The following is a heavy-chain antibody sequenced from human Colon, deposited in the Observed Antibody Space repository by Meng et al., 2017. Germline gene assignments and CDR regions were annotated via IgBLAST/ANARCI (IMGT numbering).Heavy chain of an antibody. D-gene: IGHD2-15*01. CDR1: GGTFSSYA. CDR2: IIPIFGTA. V-gene: IGHV1-69*05. J-gene: IGHJ5*01. Sequence: SVMVFCKASGGTFSSYAISWVRQAPGQGREWMGGIIPIFGTANYAQKFQGRVTITTDESTSKAYMEQSSLRSEEKAVDYCARGRRYCSGGSCSSDWFDPWGQGTLVTVSS. CDR3: ARGRRYCSGGSCSSDWFDP.